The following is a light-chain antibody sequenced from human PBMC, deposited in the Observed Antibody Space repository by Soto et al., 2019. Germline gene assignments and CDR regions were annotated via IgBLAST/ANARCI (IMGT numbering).Light chain of an antibody. CDR3: QQYNNWPPPLT. Sequence: EIVMTQSPATLSVSPGERATLSCRASQSVSSNLAWYQQKPGQAPMLLIYGASTRATGIPARFSGSGSGTECTLTISSLQSEDFAVYYCQQYNNWPPPLTFGGGTKVEIK. CDR1: QSVSSN. J-gene: IGKJ4*01. V-gene: IGKV3-15*01. CDR2: GAS.